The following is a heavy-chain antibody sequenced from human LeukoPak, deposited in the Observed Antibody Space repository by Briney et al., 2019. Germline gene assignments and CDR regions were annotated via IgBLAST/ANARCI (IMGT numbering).Heavy chain of an antibody. CDR2: ISGSGGST. D-gene: IGHD3-10*01. Sequence: QPGGSLRLSCAPSGFTFSSYAMSWVRQAPGKGLEWVSAISGSGGSTYYADSVKGRFTISRDNSKNTLYLQMNSLRAEDTAVYYCAKDPEYYYGSGSYDYWGQGTLVTVSS. CDR1: GFTFSSYA. J-gene: IGHJ4*02. V-gene: IGHV3-23*01. CDR3: AKDPEYYYGSGSYDY.